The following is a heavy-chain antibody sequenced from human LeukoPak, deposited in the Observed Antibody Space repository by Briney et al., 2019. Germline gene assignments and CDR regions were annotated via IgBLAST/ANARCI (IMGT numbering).Heavy chain of an antibody. CDR2: IYYSGST. V-gene: IGHV4-39*02. Sequence: SETLSLTCTVSGGSISSSNYYWGWIRQPPGKGLEWIGNIYYSGSTYYNPSLKSRVTVSVDTSKNHFSLKLSSVTAADTAVYYCAGLVAVAGVFDYWGQGTLVTVSS. CDR3: AGLVAVAGVFDY. CDR1: GGSISSSNYY. J-gene: IGHJ4*02. D-gene: IGHD6-19*01.